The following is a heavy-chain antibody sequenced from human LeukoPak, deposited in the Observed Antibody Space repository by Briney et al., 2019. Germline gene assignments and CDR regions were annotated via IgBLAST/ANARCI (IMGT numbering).Heavy chain of an antibody. V-gene: IGHV3-23*01. CDR1: GFTFSSYA. J-gene: IGHJ3*02. CDR2: ISGSGGST. D-gene: IGHD3-22*01. CDR3: AREYYYDSRAPGAFDI. Sequence: GGSLRLSCAASGFTFSSYAMSWVRQAQGKGLEWVSAISGSGGSTYYADSVKGRFTISRDNSKNTLYLQMNSLRAEDTAVYYCAREYYYDSRAPGAFDIWGQGTMVTVSS.